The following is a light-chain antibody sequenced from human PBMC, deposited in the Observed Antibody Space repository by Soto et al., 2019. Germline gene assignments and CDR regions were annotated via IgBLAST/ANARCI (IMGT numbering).Light chain of an antibody. CDR3: QQLNSFTIT. CDR2: AAS. J-gene: IGKJ5*01. Sequence: DIQLTQAPSFLSASAGDRVSITCRVSQAISSYLAWYQQKPGRAPKFLIYAASTLQSGVPSRFSGSGSGTEFTLTITSLQPEDFATYYCQQLNSFTITFGQGTRLEIK. CDR1: QAISSY. V-gene: IGKV1-9*01.